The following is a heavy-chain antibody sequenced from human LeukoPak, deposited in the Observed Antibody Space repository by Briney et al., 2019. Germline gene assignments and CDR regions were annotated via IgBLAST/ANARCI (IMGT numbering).Heavy chain of an antibody. CDR2: ITWGRDNL. CDR3: ARDGGQQLVSD. D-gene: IGHD6-13*01. J-gene: IGHJ4*02. V-gene: IGHV3-9*01. CDR1: GFIFDDYA. Sequence: PGGSLRLSCAVSGFIFDDYAMHWVRQAPGKGLEWVSGITWGRDNLAYAASVKGRFTISRDNSKNTLYLQMNSLRAEDTAVYYCARDGGQQLVSDWGQGTLVTVSS.